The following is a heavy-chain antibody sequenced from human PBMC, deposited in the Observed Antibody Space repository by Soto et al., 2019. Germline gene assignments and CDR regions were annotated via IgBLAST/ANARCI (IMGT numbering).Heavy chain of an antibody. V-gene: IGHV1-3*01. D-gene: IGHD3-10*01. Sequence: ASVKVSCKASGYTFTSYAMHWVRQAPGQRLEWMGWINAGNGNTKYSQKFQGRVTITRDTSASTAYMELSSLRSEDTAVYYCARGVGLLWFGELQPTIYWGQGTLVTVSS. CDR2: INAGNGNT. CDR1: GYTFTSYA. J-gene: IGHJ4*02. CDR3: ARGVGLLWFGELQPTIY.